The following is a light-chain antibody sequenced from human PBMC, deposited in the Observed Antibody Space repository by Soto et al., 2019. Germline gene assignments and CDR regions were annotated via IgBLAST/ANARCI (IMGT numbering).Light chain of an antibody. J-gene: IGKJ5*01. CDR1: QSVSSY. CDR2: DAS. Sequence: EILLTQSPATLSVSPGERDTLSCMASQSVSSYLAWYQQKPGQAPRLLIYDASNRATGIPARFSGSGSGTDFTLTISSLEPEDFAVYYCQQHSNWPITFGQGTRLEIK. V-gene: IGKV3-11*01. CDR3: QQHSNWPIT.